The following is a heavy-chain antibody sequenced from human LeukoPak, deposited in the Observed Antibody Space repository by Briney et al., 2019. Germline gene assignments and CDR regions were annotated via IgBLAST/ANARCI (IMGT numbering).Heavy chain of an antibody. D-gene: IGHD5-18*01. CDR1: GFTFSNAW. Sequence: GGSLRLSCAASGFTFSNAWMSWVRQAPGKGLEWVSVIYSGGSTYYADSVKGRFTISRDNSKNTLYLQMNSLRAEDTAVYYCARKGYSYGDAFDIWGQGTMVTVSS. CDR3: ARKGYSYGDAFDI. V-gene: IGHV3-53*01. CDR2: IYSGGST. J-gene: IGHJ3*02.